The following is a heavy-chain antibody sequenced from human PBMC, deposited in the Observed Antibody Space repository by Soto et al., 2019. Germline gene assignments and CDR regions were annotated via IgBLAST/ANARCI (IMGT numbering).Heavy chain of an antibody. V-gene: IGHV1-24*01. CDR3: ATVRSGWQNYYYYGMDV. Sequence: ASVKVSCKVSGYTLTELSMHWVRQAPGKGLEWMGGFDPEDGETIYAQKFQGRVTMTEDTSTDTAYMELSSLRSEDTAVYYCATVRSGWQNYYYYGMDVWGQGTTVTVSS. D-gene: IGHD3-10*01. CDR1: GYTLTELS. CDR2: FDPEDGET. J-gene: IGHJ6*02.